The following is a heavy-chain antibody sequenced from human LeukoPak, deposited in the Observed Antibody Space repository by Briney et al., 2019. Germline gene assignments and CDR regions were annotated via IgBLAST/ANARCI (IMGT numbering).Heavy chain of an antibody. J-gene: IGHJ3*02. CDR2: INPSGGST. V-gene: IGHV1-46*01. CDR1: GYTFTGYY. Sequence: ASVKVSCKASGYTFTGYYMHWVRQAPGQGLEWMGIINPSGGSTSYAQKFQGRVTMTRDTSTSTVYMELSSLRSEDTAVYYCARPHYDSSGYYYGVPNDAFDIWGQGTMVTVSS. D-gene: IGHD3-22*01. CDR3: ARPHYDSSGYYYGVPNDAFDI.